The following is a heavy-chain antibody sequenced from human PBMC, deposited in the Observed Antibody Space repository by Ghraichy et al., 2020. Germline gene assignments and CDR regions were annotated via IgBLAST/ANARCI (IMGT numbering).Heavy chain of an antibody. CDR3: ARTPGIAPNWHFDL. V-gene: IGHV3-66*01. Sequence: GGSLRLSCAASGFTVNSNYMSWVRQAPGKGLEWVSVIYSGGRTYYADSVKGRFTISRDNSKNTLYLQMNSLRAEDTAVYYCARTPGIAPNWHFDLWGRGTLVTVSS. CDR1: GFTVNSNY. J-gene: IGHJ2*01. CDR2: IYSGGRT. D-gene: IGHD6-13*01.